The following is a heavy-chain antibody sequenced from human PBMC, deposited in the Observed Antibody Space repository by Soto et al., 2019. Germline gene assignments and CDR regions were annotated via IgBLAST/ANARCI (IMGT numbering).Heavy chain of an antibody. J-gene: IGHJ4*02. CDR1: GGIFSTYA. D-gene: IGHD3-10*01. CDR2: IIPIFGTP. V-gene: IGHV1-69*01. CDR3: ARDRDDYGSGNYYNRIDF. Sequence: QVQLVQSGAEVKKPGSSVKVSCKASGGIFSTYAISWLRQAPGQGLEWMGGIIPIFGTPNYAQRFQGRVTIASDESTSTAYMELSRRRSEDTAVDYCARDRDDYGSGNYYNRIDFWGPGTLVTVSS.